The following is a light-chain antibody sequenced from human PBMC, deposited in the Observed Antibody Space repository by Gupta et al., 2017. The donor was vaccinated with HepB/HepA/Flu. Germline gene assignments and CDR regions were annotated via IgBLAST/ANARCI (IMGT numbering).Light chain of an antibody. J-gene: IGLJ2*01. CDR2: YDS. Sequence: SSVLTQPPSVSVAPGQTARITCGGNNIGSKSVHWYPQKPGQAPVLFIYYDSDRPSGIPERFSGSNSGNTATLTISRVEAGDEADYYCQVWDSSSDHVVFGGGTKLTVL. CDR3: QVWDSSSDHVV. CDR1: NIGSKS. V-gene: IGLV3-21*04.